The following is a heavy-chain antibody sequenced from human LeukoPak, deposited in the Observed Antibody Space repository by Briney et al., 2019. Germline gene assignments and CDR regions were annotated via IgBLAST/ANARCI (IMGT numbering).Heavy chain of an antibody. CDR2: INPNSATT. D-gene: IGHD4-17*01. CDR3: ARGDFGETNTAFDV. Sequence: ASVKVSCKTCGYTFTDYDVHWVRQAPGPGLEWMGWINPNSATTNYAQRLQGRVTFTRDTSLSVAYMELSSLTSEDAAVYFCARGDFGETNTAFDVWGQGTLVAVSS. V-gene: IGHV1-8*03. CDR1: GYTFTDYD. J-gene: IGHJ3*01.